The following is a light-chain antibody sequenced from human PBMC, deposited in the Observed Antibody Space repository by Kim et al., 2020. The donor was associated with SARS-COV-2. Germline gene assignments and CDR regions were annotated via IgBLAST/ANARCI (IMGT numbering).Light chain of an antibody. CDR1: SSDVGAYNN. CDR2: DVS. V-gene: IGLV2-8*01. Sequence: GQSLTITCAGVSSDVGAYNNVSWYKQQPGKAPKLMIYDVSKRPSGVPDRFSGSKSGNKASLTVSGLQAEDEADYYCSSYAVGNNWVFGGGTKLTFL. J-gene: IGLJ3*02. CDR3: SSYAVGNNWV.